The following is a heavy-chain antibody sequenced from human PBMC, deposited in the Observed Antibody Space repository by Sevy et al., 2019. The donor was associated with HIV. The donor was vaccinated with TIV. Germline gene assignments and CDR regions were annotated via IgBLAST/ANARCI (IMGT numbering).Heavy chain of an antibody. D-gene: IGHD1-26*01. CDR1: GFSFSYYG. CDR3: ANAYSGSYSHSYLYALDV. CDR2: ISHDGINE. J-gene: IGHJ6*02. V-gene: IGHV3-30*18. Sequence: GGSLRLSCIGSGFSFSYYGIHWVRQSPGKGLDWVALISHDGINEYYAYSVKGRFTISSDNSKNTVSLEMNRLRNEDTAIYFFANAYSGSYSHSYLYALDVWGPGTTVTVS.